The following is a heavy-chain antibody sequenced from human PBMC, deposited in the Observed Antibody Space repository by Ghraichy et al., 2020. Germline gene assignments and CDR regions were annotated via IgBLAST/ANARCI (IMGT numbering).Heavy chain of an antibody. J-gene: IGHJ6*03. D-gene: IGHD6-13*01. CDR1: GGSISSSNW. CDR2: IYHSGST. Sequence: SETLSLTCAVSGGSISSSNWWSWVRQPPGKGLEWIGEIYHSGSTNYNPSLKSRVTISVDKSKNQFSLKLSSVTAADTAVYYCARDPIAAAGTDYYYYYYMDVWGKGTTVTVSS. V-gene: IGHV4-4*02. CDR3: ARDPIAAAGTDYYYYYYMDV.